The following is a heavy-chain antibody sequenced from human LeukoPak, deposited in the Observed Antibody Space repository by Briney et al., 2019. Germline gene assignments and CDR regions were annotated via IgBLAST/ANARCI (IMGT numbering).Heavy chain of an antibody. V-gene: IGHV4-61*01. CDR2: IYYSGST. CDR1: GGSVSSGSYY. D-gene: IGHD1-7*01. CDR3: ASTITGTTWFDP. Sequence: SETLSLTCTVSGGSVSSGSYYWSWIRQPPGKGLEWIGYIYYSGSTNYNPSLKSRVTISVDTSKNQFSLKLSSVTAADTAVYYCASTITGTTWFDPWGQGTLVTVSS. J-gene: IGHJ5*02.